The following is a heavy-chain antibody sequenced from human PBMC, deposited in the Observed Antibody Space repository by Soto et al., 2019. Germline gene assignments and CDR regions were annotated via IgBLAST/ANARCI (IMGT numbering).Heavy chain of an antibody. CDR3: ARVLGELLYVLDY. CDR2: IYYSGST. CDR1: GGSISSGGYY. V-gene: IGHV4-31*03. Sequence: SETLSLTCTVSGGSISSGGYYWSWIRQHPGKGLEWIGYIYYSGSTYYNPSLKSRVTISVDTSKNQFSLKLSSVTAADTAVYYCARVLGELLYVLDYWGQGTLVTVSS. J-gene: IGHJ4*02. D-gene: IGHD3-10*01.